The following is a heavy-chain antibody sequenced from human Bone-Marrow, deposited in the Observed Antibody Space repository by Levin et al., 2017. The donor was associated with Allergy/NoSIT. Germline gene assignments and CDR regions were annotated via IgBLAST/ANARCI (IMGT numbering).Heavy chain of an antibody. D-gene: IGHD4/OR15-4a*01. CDR1: GFPFSTYW. J-gene: IGHJ4*02. Sequence: LSLTCEASGFPFSTYWMHWVRHVPGKGLVWISRISPDGTTTRYADSVQGRFTVSRDNAQGTFYMEMTSLRPEDTAVYFCARDVYNDYYFDYWGQGTPVTVSS. CDR3: ARDVYNDYYFDY. CDR2: ISPDGTTT. V-gene: IGHV3-74*01.